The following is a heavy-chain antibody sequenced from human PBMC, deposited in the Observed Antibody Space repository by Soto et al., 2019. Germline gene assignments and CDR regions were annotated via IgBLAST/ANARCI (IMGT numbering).Heavy chain of an antibody. D-gene: IGHD3-16*02. V-gene: IGHV1-18*01. CDR3: ARELITFGGVIGDFDY. J-gene: IGHJ4*02. CDR1: GYTFTSYG. CDR2: ISAYNGNT. Sequence: GSVKVSFKSSGYTFTSYGISLVRQAPGQGLEWMGWISAYNGNTNYAQKLQGRGTMTTDTSTSTAYMELRSLRSADTAVYYCARELITFGGVIGDFDYWGQGTLVTVSS.